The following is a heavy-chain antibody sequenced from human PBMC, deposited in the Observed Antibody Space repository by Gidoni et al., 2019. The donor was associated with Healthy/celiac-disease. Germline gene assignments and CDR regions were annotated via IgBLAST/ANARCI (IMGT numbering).Heavy chain of an antibody. CDR2: IKSKTEGGTT. CDR1: RFPFSTAR. D-gene: IGHD3-3*01. Sequence: EVQLVESGGGLVKPGGSHTLPCAASRFPFSTARISWVRQAPGKGLEWVGRIKSKTEGGTTDYAAPVKGRFTISRDDSKNTLYLQMNSLKTEDTAVYYCTRATYDCWSGRGDPYGMDVWGQGTTVTVSS. CDR3: TRATYDCWSGRGDPYGMDV. J-gene: IGHJ6*02. V-gene: IGHV3-15*01.